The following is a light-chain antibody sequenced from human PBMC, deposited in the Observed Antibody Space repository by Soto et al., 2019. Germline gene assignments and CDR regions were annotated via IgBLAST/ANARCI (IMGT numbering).Light chain of an antibody. CDR3: QQYNEWPLT. CDR1: QTVSNN. CDR2: FAT. Sequence: EIVMTQSPATLSVSPGEKATLSCRASQTVSNNLAWYQQKAGQAPRLLIYFATTRATGIPARFSGSGSGTEFTLTISTLQSEDFAVYYCQQYNEWPLTFGGGTKVETK. J-gene: IGKJ4*01. V-gene: IGKV3-15*01.